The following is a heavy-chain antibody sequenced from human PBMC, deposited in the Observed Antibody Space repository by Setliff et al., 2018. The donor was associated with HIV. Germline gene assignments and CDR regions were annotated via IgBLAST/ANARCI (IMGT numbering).Heavy chain of an antibody. D-gene: IGHD3-22*01. V-gene: IGHV1-69*05. Sequence: SVKVSCKASGGTFSSYAISWVRQATGQGLEWMGGIIPIFGTANYAQKFQGRVTITTDESTSTVYMELSSLRSEDTAVYYCARDYFDSSAYHYGFGAFDIWGQGTMVTVSS. CDR1: GGTFSSYA. J-gene: IGHJ3*02. CDR3: ARDYFDSSAYHYGFGAFDI. CDR2: IIPIFGTA.